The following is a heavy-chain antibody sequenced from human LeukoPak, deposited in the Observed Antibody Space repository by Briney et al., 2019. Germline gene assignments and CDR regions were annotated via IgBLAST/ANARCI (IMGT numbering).Heavy chain of an antibody. J-gene: IGHJ4*02. D-gene: IGHD5-18*01. Sequence: GGSLRLSCAASGFTVSSNYMSWVRQAPGKGLEWVSVIYSGGSTYYADSVKGRFTISRDNSKNTLYLQMNSLRAEDTAVYYCARAQSEYSYGYSYYFDYWGQGTLVTVSS. CDR3: ARAQSEYSYGYSYYFDY. CDR2: IYSGGST. V-gene: IGHV3-53*01. CDR1: GFTVSSNY.